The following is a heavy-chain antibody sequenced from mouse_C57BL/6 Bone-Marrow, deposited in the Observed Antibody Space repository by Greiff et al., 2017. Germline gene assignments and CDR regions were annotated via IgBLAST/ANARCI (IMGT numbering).Heavy chain of an antibody. CDR1: GYSFTGYY. D-gene: IGHD1-1*01. V-gene: IGHV1-42*01. Sequence: VQLQQSGPELVKPGASVKISCKASGYSFTGYYMNWVKQSPEKSLEWIGEINPSTGGTTYNQKFKAKATLTVDTSSSTAYMQLKSLTSEDSSVYYCASPDGSSLNYFDYWGQGTTLTVSS. CDR2: INPSTGGT. J-gene: IGHJ2*01. CDR3: ASPDGSSLNYFDY.